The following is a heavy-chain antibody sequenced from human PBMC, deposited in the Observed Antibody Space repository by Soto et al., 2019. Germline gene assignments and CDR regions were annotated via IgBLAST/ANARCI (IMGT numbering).Heavy chain of an antibody. D-gene: IGHD1-26*01. V-gene: IGHV1-18*01. Sequence: ASVKVSCKASGYTFTSYGISWVRQAPGQGLEWMGWISAYNGNTNYAQKLQGRVTMTTDTSTSTAYMELRSLRSDDTAVHYCARARDSGSYSYNNWFDPWGQGTLVTVSS. CDR2: ISAYNGNT. CDR3: ARARDSGSYSYNNWFDP. J-gene: IGHJ5*02. CDR1: GYTFTSYG.